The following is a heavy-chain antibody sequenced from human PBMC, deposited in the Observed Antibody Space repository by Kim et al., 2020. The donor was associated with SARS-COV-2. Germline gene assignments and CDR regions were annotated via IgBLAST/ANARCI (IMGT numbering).Heavy chain of an antibody. Sequence: GGSLRLSCAASGFTFSANSMGWVRQAPGKGLEWVSVSSARGNTYYIDSVKGRFIISRDNSKNTLYLQMNSLRDEDTAVYSCAKGITIRVVDYWGQGTQVT. V-gene: IGHV3-23*01. J-gene: IGHJ4*02. CDR1: GFTFSANS. CDR3: AKGITIRVVDY. CDR2: SSARGNT. D-gene: IGHD1-20*01.